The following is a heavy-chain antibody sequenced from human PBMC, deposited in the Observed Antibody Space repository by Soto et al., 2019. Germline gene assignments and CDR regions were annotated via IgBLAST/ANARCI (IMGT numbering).Heavy chain of an antibody. CDR3: ARTGDSSGYYYFYYFDY. V-gene: IGHV1-69*13. CDR2: IIPIFGTA. Sequence: SLKVSCKASGGTFSSYAISWVRQAPGQGLEWMGGIIPIFGTANYAQKLQGRVTITADESTSTAYMELSSLRSEDTAVYYCARTGDSSGYYYFYYFDYWGQGTLVTVSS. CDR1: GGTFSSYA. J-gene: IGHJ4*02. D-gene: IGHD3-22*01.